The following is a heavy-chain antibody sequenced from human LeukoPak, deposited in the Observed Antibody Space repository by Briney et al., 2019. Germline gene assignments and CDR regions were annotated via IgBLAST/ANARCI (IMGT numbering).Heavy chain of an antibody. V-gene: IGHV3-74*01. CDR2: IDTDGSST. D-gene: IGHD5-18*01. Sequence: GGSLRLSCAASGFTFSSYWMHWVRQAPGKGLVWVSRIDTDGSSTSYADSVKGRFTISRDNAKNTLYLQMNSLRAEDTAVYYCARTSGYSYGFYWGQGTLVTVSS. J-gene: IGHJ4*02. CDR3: ARTSGYSYGFY. CDR1: GFTFSSYW.